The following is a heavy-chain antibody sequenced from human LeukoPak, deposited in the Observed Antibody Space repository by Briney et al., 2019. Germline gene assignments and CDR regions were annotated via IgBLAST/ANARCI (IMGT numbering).Heavy chain of an antibody. J-gene: IGHJ2*01. CDR3: ARVGSGAIGYFDL. CDR1: GGSISIYY. D-gene: IGHD6-19*01. CDR2: IYYSGST. Sequence: NPSETLSLTCTVPGGSISIYYRRWIRQPPGKGLEWIGYIYYSGSTNYNPSLKSRVTISVDKSKNQLSLKLSSVTAADKAVYYCARVGSGAIGYFDLWGRGTLVTVSS. V-gene: IGHV4-59*01.